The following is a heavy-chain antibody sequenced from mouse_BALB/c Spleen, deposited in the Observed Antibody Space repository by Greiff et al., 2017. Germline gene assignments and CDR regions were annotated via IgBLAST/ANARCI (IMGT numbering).Heavy chain of an antibody. V-gene: IGHV2-9*02. D-gene: IGHD2-2*01. CDR2: IWAGGST. CDR3: AREGGYRYAMDY. Sequence: VQRVESGPGLVAPSQSLSITCTVSGFSLTSYGVHWVRQPPGKGLEWLGVIWAGGSTNYNSALMSRLSISKDNSKSQVFLKMNSLQTDDTAMYYCAREGGYRYAMDYWGQGTSVTVSS. J-gene: IGHJ4*01. CDR1: GFSLTSYG.